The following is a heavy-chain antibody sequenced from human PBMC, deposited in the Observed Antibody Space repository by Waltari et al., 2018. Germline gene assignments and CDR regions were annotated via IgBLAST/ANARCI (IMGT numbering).Heavy chain of an antibody. CDR1: GFTFSNFW. Sequence: EVHLVESGGGLVQPGGSLRLSCAASGFTFSNFWMNWARQAPGKGPGWVANIKQDGREEYYVDSVKGRFTISRDNAKNSLYLQMNSLRVEDTAVYYCVRGAGWLLEYWGQGTLATVSS. CDR3: VRGAGWLLEY. CDR2: IKQDGREE. J-gene: IGHJ4*02. V-gene: IGHV3-7*04. D-gene: IGHD3-10*01.